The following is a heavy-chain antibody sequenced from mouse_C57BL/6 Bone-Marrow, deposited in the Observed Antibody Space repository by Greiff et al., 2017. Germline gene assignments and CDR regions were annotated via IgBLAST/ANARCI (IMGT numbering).Heavy chain of an antibody. D-gene: IGHD2-3*01. CDR1: GYTFTSYW. CDR3: ARDRVTNTYFDY. V-gene: IGHV1-50*01. Sequence: QVQLQQPGAELVKPGASVKLSCKASGYTFTSYWMQWVKQRPGQGLEWIGEIDPSDSYTNYNQKFKGKATLTVDTSSSTAYMQLSSLTSEDSAVYYCARDRVTNTYFDYWGQGTTLTVSS. J-gene: IGHJ2*01. CDR2: IDPSDSYT.